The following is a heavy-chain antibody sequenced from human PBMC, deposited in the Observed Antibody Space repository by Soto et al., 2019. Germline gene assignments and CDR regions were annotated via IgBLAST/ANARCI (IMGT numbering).Heavy chain of an antibody. CDR1: GFTFSSYA. Sequence: PGGSLRLSCAASGFTFSSYAMSWVRQAPGKGLEWVSAISGSGGSTYYADSVKGRFTISRDNSKNTLYLQMNSLRAEGTAVYYCAKEDSIAVAGTWHYWGQGTLVTVSS. CDR3: AKEDSIAVAGTWHY. V-gene: IGHV3-23*01. D-gene: IGHD6-19*01. CDR2: ISGSGGST. J-gene: IGHJ4*02.